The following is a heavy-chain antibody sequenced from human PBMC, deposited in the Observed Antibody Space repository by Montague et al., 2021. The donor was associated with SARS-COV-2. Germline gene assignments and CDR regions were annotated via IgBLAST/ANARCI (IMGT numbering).Heavy chain of an antibody. CDR1: GGSITNNIDY. CDR2: IYYTGNT. CDR3: ARLKRYFDSSGSPSAFDF. Sequence: SETLSLTCTVSGGSITNNIDYWALIRQPPGKGLEWIGSIYYTGNTYYXXXLKSRVTISVVTSKNHFILKLSSVTAAETAVYYCARLKRYFDSSGSPSAFDFWGQGTKVTVSS. V-gene: IGHV4-39*02. D-gene: IGHD3-22*01. J-gene: IGHJ3*01.